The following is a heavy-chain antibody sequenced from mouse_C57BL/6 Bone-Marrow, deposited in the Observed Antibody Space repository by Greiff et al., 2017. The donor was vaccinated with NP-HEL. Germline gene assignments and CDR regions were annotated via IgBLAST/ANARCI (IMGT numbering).Heavy chain of an antibody. CDR1: GYTFTSYG. D-gene: IGHD2-2*01. V-gene: IGHV1-81*01. CDR2: IYPRSGNT. CDR3: ARWLRPWYFDV. Sequence: KSGEERERKGEKGKLSCTASGYTFTSYGISWVKQRTGQGLEWIGEIYPRSGNTYYNEKFKGKATLTADKSSSTAYMELRSLTSEDSAVYFCARWLRPWYFDVWGTGTTVTVSS. J-gene: IGHJ1*03.